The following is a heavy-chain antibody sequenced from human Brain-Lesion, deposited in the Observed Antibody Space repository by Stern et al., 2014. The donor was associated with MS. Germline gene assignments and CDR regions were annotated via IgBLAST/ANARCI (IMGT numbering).Heavy chain of an antibody. V-gene: IGHV4-39*01. D-gene: IGHD2-15*01. CDR3: AGEEDIRYCSGGSCTGNWFDP. CDR2: IYYSGNT. J-gene: IGHJ5*02. CDR1: GGSVSSTSYA. Sequence: QVQLVQSGPGLVKPSETLSLTCTVAGGSVSSTSYAWAWIRQPPGKGLEWIGTIYYSGNTYYSPSLKSRLTISLDPSKNQFSLKRGSVTAADTAVYYCAGEEDIRYCSGGSCTGNWFDPWGQGTLVTVSS.